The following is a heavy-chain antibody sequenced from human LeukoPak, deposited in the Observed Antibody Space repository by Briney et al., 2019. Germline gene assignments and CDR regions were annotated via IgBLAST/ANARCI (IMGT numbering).Heavy chain of an antibody. Sequence: GESLKISCKGSGYSFTNYWIGWVRQMPGKGLEWMGIIYPGDSDTRYSPSFQGQVTISVDKSISTAYLQWSSLKASDTAMYYCARDYRYHYDSGNLDYFDYWGQGTLVTVSS. J-gene: IGHJ4*02. CDR3: ARDYRYHYDSGNLDYFDY. CDR1: GYSFTNYW. D-gene: IGHD3-10*01. V-gene: IGHV5-51*01. CDR2: IYPGDSDT.